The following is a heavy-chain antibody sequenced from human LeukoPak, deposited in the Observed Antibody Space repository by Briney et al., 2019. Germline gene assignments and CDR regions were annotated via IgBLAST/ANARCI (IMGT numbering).Heavy chain of an antibody. V-gene: IGHV3-33*01. Sequence: HPGGSLRLSCAASGFTFSSYGMHWVRQAPGKGLEWVAVIWYDGSNKYYADSVRGRFTISRDNSKNTLYLQMNSLRAEDTAVYYCAGSGIAVAGSFDYWGQGTLVTVSS. CDR3: AGSGIAVAGSFDY. D-gene: IGHD6-19*01. CDR2: IWYDGSNK. J-gene: IGHJ4*02. CDR1: GFTFSSYG.